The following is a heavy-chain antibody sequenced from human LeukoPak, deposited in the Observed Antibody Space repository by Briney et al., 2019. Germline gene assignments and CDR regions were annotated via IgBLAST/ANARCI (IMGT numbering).Heavy chain of an antibody. V-gene: IGHV4-34*01. CDR1: GGSFSGYY. D-gene: IGHD3-10*01. CDR2: INHSGST. J-gene: IGHJ6*03. Sequence: MASETLSLTCAVYGGSFSGYYWSWIRQPPGKGLEWIGEINHSGSTNYNPSLKSRVTISVDASKNQFSLKLSSVTAADTAVYYCARLPVRGVIYYYYYMDVWGKGTTVTISS. CDR3: ARLPVRGVIYYYYYMDV.